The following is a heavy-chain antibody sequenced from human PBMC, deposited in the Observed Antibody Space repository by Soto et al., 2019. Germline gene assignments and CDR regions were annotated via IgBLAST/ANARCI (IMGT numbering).Heavy chain of an antibody. CDR2: IIPILGIA. J-gene: IGHJ3*02. CDR3: ARLLXCSGGSCYGHDAFDI. CDR1: GVTVSSYT. V-gene: IGHV1-69*02. Sequence: SVKVPCKAPGVTVSSYTITWVRQAPGQGLEWMGRIIPILGIANYAQKFQGRVTITADKSTSTAYMELSSLRSEDTAVYYCARLLXCSGGSCYGHDAFDIWGHGTMVTVSS. D-gene: IGHD2-15*01.